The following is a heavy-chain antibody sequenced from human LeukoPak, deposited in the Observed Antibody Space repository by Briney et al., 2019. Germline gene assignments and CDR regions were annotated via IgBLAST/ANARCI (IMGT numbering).Heavy chain of an antibody. Sequence: SETLSLTCTVSGYSISSISSTYYWGWVRQSPGKGLEWIGSIYHSGSTYYNPSLQSRVTISIDTSKNQFSLKLSSVTAADTAVYYCARDRHDFWSGSAYFDYWGQGTLVTVSS. CDR1: GYSISSISSTYY. J-gene: IGHJ4*02. CDR3: ARDRHDFWSGSAYFDY. V-gene: IGHV4-38-2*02. D-gene: IGHD3-3*01. CDR2: IYHSGST.